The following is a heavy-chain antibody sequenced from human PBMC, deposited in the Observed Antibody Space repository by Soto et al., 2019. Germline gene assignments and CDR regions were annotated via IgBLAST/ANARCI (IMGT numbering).Heavy chain of an antibody. V-gene: IGHV1-69*02. Sequence: QVQLVQSGAEVKKPGSSVKVSCKASGGTFSSYTISWVRQAPGQGLEWMGRIIPILGIANYAQKFQGRVTITADKSTSTAYMELSSLRSEDTAVSYCARGGWVRVRGMGVWGQGTTVTVSS. CDR3: ARGGWVRVRGMGV. J-gene: IGHJ6*02. CDR2: IIPILGIA. CDR1: GGTFSSYT. D-gene: IGHD3-10*01.